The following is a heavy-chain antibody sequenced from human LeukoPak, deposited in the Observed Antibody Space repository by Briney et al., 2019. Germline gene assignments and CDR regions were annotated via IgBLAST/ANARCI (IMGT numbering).Heavy chain of an antibody. CDR3: ARGSDYHYYMDV. CDR1: GFTFSSYG. CDR2: IWYDGSQK. Sequence: PGRSLRLSCAASGFTFSSYGFHWVRQAPGKGLEWVAVIWYDGSQKYYVDSVKGRFTSSRDNSENTVYLQMNSLRVEDTAVYYCARGSDYHYYMDVWGKGTTVTVSS. V-gene: IGHV3-33*01. D-gene: IGHD6-6*01. J-gene: IGHJ6*03.